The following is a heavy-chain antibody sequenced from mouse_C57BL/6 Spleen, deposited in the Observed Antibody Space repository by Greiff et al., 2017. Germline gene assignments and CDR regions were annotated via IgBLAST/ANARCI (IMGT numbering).Heavy chain of an antibody. CDR2: IWGVGST. V-gene: IGHV2-6*01. J-gene: IGHJ3*01. CDR1: GFSLTSYG. CDR3: ARYDYDSPFAY. D-gene: IGHD2-4*01. Sequence: QVQLQQSGPGLVAPSQSLSITCTVSGFSLTSYGVDWVRQSPGKGLEWLGVIWGVGSTNYNSALKSRLSISKDNSKSQVFLKMNSLQTDDTAMYYCARYDYDSPFAYWGQGTLVTVSA.